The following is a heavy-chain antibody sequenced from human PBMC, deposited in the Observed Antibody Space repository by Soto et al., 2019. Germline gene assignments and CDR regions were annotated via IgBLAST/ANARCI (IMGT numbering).Heavy chain of an antibody. Sequence: PSETLSLTCTVSGGSISSSSYYWGWIRQPPGKGLEWIGSIYYGGSTYYNPSLKSRVTISVDTSKNQFSLKLSSVTAADTAVYYCARRDSFLPGGSDYWGQGTLVTVSS. CDR3: ARRDSFLPGGSDY. V-gene: IGHV4-39*01. J-gene: IGHJ4*02. D-gene: IGHD3-10*01. CDR1: GGSISSSSYY. CDR2: IYYGGST.